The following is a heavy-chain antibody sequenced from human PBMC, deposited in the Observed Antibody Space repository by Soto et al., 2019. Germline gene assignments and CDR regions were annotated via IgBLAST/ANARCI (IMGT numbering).Heavy chain of an antibody. D-gene: IGHD2-21*02. Sequence: GSLILSCAVSGFTFGSYWMNWVRLIPGKGLEWVAYIKPDGSATYYVDSVKGRFTISRDNAKNSLYLQMNSLRVEDTSVYYCARAGYCGPGCYYYFDYWGQGTLVTVSS. V-gene: IGHV3-7*01. CDR2: IKPDGSAT. CDR3: ARAGYCGPGCYYYFDY. J-gene: IGHJ4*02. CDR1: GFTFGSYW.